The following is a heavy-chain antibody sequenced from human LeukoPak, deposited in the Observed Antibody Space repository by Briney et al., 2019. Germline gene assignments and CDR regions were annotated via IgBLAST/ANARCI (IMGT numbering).Heavy chain of an antibody. Sequence: SETLSLTCIVSGGSISRSGYYWAWIRQPPGKGLEWIGNIYYSGSTYYSPSLKSRLTISVDTSKNQFSLKLSSVTAADTAVYYCARDRAGYGDGYMDVWGKGTTVTVSS. CDR1: GGSISRSGYY. D-gene: IGHD4-17*01. V-gene: IGHV4-39*02. CDR2: IYYSGST. J-gene: IGHJ6*03. CDR3: ARDRAGYGDGYMDV.